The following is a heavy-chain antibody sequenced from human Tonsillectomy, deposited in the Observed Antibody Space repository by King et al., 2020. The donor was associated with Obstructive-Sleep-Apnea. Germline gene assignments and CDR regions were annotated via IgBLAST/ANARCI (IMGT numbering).Heavy chain of an antibody. CDR2: LSNDGSNK. V-gene: IGHV3-30*04. J-gene: IGHJ4*02. Sequence: VQLVESGGGVVQPGRSLRLSCVASGFTFSSYPMHWVRQGPGKGLEWVAVLSNDGSNKYYADSVKGRFTISRDNSKNTLYLQMNSLRSEDTAVYYCARNPGGEYGGVFDSWGQGTLVTVSS. CDR3: ARNPGGEYGGVFDS. CDR1: GFTFSSYP. D-gene: IGHD3-16*01.